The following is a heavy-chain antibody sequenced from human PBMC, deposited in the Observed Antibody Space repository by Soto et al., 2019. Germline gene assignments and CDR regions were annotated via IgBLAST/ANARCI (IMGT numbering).Heavy chain of an antibody. J-gene: IGHJ4*02. CDR3: AKDFRGYSYGPPLDY. CDR1: GFTFSSYA. D-gene: IGHD5-18*01. CDR2: ISGSGGST. V-gene: IGHV3-23*01. Sequence: EVQLLESGGGLVQPGGSLRLSCAASGFTFSSYAMSWVRQAPGKGLEWVSAISGSGGSTYYADSVKGRFTISRDNSKNTLYLQMNSLRAEVTAVYYCAKDFRGYSYGPPLDYWGQGTLVTVSS.